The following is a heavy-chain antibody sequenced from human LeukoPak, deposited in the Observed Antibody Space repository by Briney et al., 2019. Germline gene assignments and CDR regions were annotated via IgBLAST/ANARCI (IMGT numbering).Heavy chain of an antibody. CDR3: AGRHCSGGGCYFAGADPFDY. CDR1: GFTFSSYW. D-gene: IGHD2-15*01. J-gene: IGHJ4*02. V-gene: IGHV3-53*01. CDR2: IYSGGNI. Sequence: GGPLRLSCAASGFTFSSYWMNWARQAPGKGLEWVSVIYSGGNIYYIESVKGRFTISRDTSKNTLYLQMNSLRAEDTAVYFCAGRHCSGGGCYFAGADPFDYWGQGTLVTVSS.